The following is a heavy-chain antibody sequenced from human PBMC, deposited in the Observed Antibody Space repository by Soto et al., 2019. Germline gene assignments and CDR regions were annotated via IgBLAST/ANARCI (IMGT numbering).Heavy chain of an antibody. D-gene: IGHD6-13*01. J-gene: IGHJ6*02. Sequence: SVKVSCKASGGTFSSYAISWVRQAPGQGLEWMGGIIPIFGTANYAQKFQGRVTITADESTSTAYMELSSLRSEDTAVYYCAREVAAAGSDYYYYGMDVWGQGTTVTVSS. V-gene: IGHV1-69*13. CDR3: AREVAAAGSDYYYYGMDV. CDR2: IIPIFGTA. CDR1: GGTFSSYA.